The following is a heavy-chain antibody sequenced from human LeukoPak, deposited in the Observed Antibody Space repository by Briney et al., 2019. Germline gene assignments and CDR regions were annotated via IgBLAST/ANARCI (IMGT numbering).Heavy chain of an antibody. CDR2: ISGSGGST. D-gene: IGHD3-10*01. V-gene: IGHV3-23*01. J-gene: IGHJ4*02. CDR3: AKDLHFNYYGSGSYWGGYFDY. Sequence: GGSLRLSCAASGFTFSSYGMSWVRQAPGKGLEWVSTISGSGGSTYYADSVKGRFTISRDNSKNTLYLQMNSLRAEDTAVYYCAKDLHFNYYGSGSYWGGYFDYWGQGTLVTVSS. CDR1: GFTFSSYG.